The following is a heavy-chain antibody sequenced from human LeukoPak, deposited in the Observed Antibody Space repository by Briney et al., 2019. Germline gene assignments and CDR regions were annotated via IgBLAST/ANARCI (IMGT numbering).Heavy chain of an antibody. J-gene: IGHJ4*02. CDR1: GFTFSSYW. CDR2: ISDGGSTT. V-gene: IGHV3-74*01. Sequence: GGSLRLSCAASGFTFSSYWMHWVRQAPGEGLVWVSRISDGGSTTTYADSVKGRFTISRDNAKNTLYLQMNGLRAEDTAVYYCSRSAYYDGSGNYYDYWGQGTLVTVSS. D-gene: IGHD3-22*01. CDR3: SRSAYYDGSGNYYDY.